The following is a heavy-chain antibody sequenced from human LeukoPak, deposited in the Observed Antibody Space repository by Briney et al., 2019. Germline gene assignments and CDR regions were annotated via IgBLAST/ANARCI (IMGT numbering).Heavy chain of an antibody. J-gene: IGHJ4*02. CDR2: ISGNGAST. CDR3: AKFDC. CDR1: GFTFSNYA. V-gene: IGHV3-23*01. Sequence: GGSLRLSCAASGFTFSNYALNWVRQAPGKGLEWVSAISGNGASTYYADSVKGRFTISRDSSKNILYLQMNSLRVEDTAVYYCAKFDCWGQGTLVTVSS.